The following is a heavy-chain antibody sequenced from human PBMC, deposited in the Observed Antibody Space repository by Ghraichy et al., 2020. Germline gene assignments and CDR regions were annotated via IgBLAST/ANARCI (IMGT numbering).Heavy chain of an antibody. J-gene: IGHJ4*02. V-gene: IGHV3-23*01. D-gene: IGHD2-15*01. Sequence: GGSLRLSCAASGFTFSSYDMSWVRQAPGKGLEWVSRISGSASSTYYADSVKGRFTISRDNPKNTLYLQMNSLRAEDTAVYYCAILMVVYCSGGSCYADYWGQGSLVTL. CDR3: AILMVVYCSGGSCYADY. CDR1: GFTFSSYD. CDR2: ISGSASST.